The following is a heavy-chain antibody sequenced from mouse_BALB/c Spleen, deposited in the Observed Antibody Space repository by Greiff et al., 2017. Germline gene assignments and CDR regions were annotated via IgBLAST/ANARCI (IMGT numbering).Heavy chain of an antibody. Sequence: EVKLVESGGDLVKPGGSLKLSCAASGFTFSSYGMSWVRQTPDKRLEWVATISSGGSYTYYPDSVKGRFTISRDNAKNTLYLQMSSLKSEDTAMYYCARHDEVRRDYAMDYWGQGTSVTVSS. D-gene: IGHD2-14*01. V-gene: IGHV5-6*01. CDR1: GFTFSSYG. CDR2: ISSGGSYT. CDR3: ARHDEVRRDYAMDY. J-gene: IGHJ4*01.